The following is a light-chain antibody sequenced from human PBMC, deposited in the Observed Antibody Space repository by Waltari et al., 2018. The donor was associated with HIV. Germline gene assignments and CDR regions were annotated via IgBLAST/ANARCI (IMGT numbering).Light chain of an antibody. V-gene: IGLV3-1*01. CDR2: QEN. Sequence: YELTQPPSVSVSPGQTASITCSGDQLGDKFHCWYQQKPGQSPVLLIYQENKRTSGIPDRFSGSISGNTATLTISGTQTLDEGDYYCQAWDSNSNVFGPGTKVTVL. CDR3: QAWDSNSNV. J-gene: IGLJ1*01. CDR1: QLGDKF.